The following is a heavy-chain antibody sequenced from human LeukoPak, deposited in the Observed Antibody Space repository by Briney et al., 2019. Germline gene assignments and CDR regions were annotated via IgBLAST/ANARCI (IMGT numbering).Heavy chain of an antibody. V-gene: IGHV3-23*01. Sequence: GGSLRLSCAASRFTFSSYDMSWVRQAPGKGLEWVSTISGGGGSTYYADSVKGRFTISRDNSKNTLYLQMNSLRADDTAVYYCARSPTAINGYFDPWGQGTLVTVSS. J-gene: IGHJ5*02. CDR1: RFTFSSYD. CDR2: ISGGGGST. CDR3: ARSPTAINGYFDP. D-gene: IGHD2-2*01.